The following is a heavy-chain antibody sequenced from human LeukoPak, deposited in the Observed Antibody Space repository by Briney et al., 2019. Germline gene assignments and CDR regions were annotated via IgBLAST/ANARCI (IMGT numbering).Heavy chain of an antibody. V-gene: IGHV3-7*04. Sequence: GGSLTLSCAASGFTFTSYWMSWVRQAPGKGLEWVANIKYDGSEKYYVESVKGRFTISRDNAKKSLSLKMSSLRGEDTAVYYCTRIVGATTTGRGQGTLVTVSS. CDR1: GFTFTSYW. CDR2: IKYDGSEK. J-gene: IGHJ4*02. D-gene: IGHD1-26*01. CDR3: TRIVGATTTG.